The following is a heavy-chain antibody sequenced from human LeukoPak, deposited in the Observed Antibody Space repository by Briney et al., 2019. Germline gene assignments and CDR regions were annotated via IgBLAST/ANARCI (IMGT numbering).Heavy chain of an antibody. CDR1: GGTFISYA. Sequence: SVKVSCKASGGTFISYAISWVRQAPGQGLEWRGGIIPIFGTANYAQKFQGTVTITTDESTSTAYMELSSLRSEDTAVYYCARVVDTAMKNYYYYYMDVWGKGTTVTVSS. V-gene: IGHV1-69*05. D-gene: IGHD5-18*01. CDR2: IIPIFGTA. CDR3: ARVVDTAMKNYYYYYMDV. J-gene: IGHJ6*03.